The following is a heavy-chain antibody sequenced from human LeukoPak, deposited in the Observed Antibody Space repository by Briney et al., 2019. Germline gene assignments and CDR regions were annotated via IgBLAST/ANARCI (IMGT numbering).Heavy chain of an antibody. Sequence: SQTLSLTCSISGDSVSSNSAAWNWIRQSPSRGLEWLGRTYYRSTWYTDYAASVKSRISISPDTSKNQFSLHLSSVTPDDTAVYYCARQGVRYKYRSGWLTYNWFDPWGQGTLVNVSS. J-gene: IGHJ5*02. CDR1: GDSVSSNSAA. V-gene: IGHV6-1*01. CDR2: TYYRSTWYT. CDR3: ARQGVRYKYRSGWLTYNWFDP. D-gene: IGHD6-19*01.